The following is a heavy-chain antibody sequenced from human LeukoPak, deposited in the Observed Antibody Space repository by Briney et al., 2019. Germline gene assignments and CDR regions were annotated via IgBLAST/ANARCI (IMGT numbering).Heavy chain of an antibody. CDR1: GFTFSNYG. Sequence: GGSLRLSCAASGFTFSNYGMNWVRQAPGKGLEWVSYISSSSSTIYYADSVKGRFTISRDNAKNSLYLQMNSLRAEDTAVYYCAKNRGAGSRYYYHMNVWGKGTTVTVSS. D-gene: IGHD1-26*01. CDR2: ISSSSSTI. V-gene: IGHV3-48*01. J-gene: IGHJ6*03. CDR3: AKNRGAGSRYYYHMNV.